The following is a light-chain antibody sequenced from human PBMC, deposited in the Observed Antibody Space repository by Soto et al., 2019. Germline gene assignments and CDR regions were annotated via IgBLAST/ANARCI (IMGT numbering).Light chain of an antibody. V-gene: IGLV2-14*03. CDR3: SVYTDSSTLVV. Sequence: QSALTQPASVSGSPEQSITLSCTGTNSDVGGYNYGSWYQHHTAKAPKLMIYDVNNRPSVVSNRFSGSRSGNTASLTSSGVQTEEEADYYCSVYTDSSTLVVFGGGSNLTV. CDR1: NSDVGGYNY. J-gene: IGLJ2*01. CDR2: DVN.